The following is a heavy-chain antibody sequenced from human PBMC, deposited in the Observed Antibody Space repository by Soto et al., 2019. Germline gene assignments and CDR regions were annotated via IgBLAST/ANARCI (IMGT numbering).Heavy chain of an antibody. J-gene: IGHJ4*02. CDR2: ISFDGNNK. V-gene: IGHV3-30*18. Sequence: PGGSLRLSCTASGLPFSNYGMHWVRQAPGKGLEWVTTISFDGNNKYYADSVKGRFTISRDNSKNTLYLQMNSLTAEDTAVYYCAKEHPRSSSLYYFDYWGQGTLVTVSS. CDR3: AKEHPRSSSLYYFDY. D-gene: IGHD2-15*01. CDR1: GLPFSNYG.